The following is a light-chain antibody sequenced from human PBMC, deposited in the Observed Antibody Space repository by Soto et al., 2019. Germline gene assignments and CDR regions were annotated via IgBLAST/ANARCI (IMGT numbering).Light chain of an antibody. J-gene: IGKJ1*01. CDR1: QTISHY. CDR3: QQSNTTPWT. CDR2: AAS. V-gene: IGKV1-39*01. Sequence: DIQMTQSPSSLSASVGDRVTITCRASQTISHYLNWYQQKPGKAPNLLIYAASSLQSGVPSRFSGSGSGTDFTLTISSLQPEDFATYYCQQSNTTPWTFGQGTKVEIK.